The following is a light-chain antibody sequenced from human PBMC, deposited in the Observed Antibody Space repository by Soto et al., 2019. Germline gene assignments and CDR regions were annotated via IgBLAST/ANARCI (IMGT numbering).Light chain of an antibody. CDR2: DAS. J-gene: IGKJ5*01. V-gene: IGKV3-11*01. Sequence: EIVLTQSPATLSLSPGERATLSCRASESTSGYLAWYQQKPGQAPRLLIYDASNRATGIPARFSGSGSGTDFTLTISSLQSEDFAVYYCQQCNNWPPITFGQGTRLEIK. CDR3: QQCNNWPPIT. CDR1: ESTSGY.